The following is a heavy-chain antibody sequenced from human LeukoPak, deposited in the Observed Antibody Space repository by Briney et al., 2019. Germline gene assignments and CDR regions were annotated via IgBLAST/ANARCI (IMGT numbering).Heavy chain of an antibody. CDR2: IWYDGSNK. CDR1: GFTFSDYD. J-gene: IGHJ4*02. V-gene: IGHV3-33*08. CDR3: VTGGGYNGLDY. D-gene: IGHD5-12*01. Sequence: PGGSLRLSCAASGFTFSDYDLNWVRQAPGKGLEWVAVIWYDGSNKYYADSVKGRFTISRDDSKNTLFLQMSSLKTEDTAVYYCVTGGGYNGLDYWGQGALVTVSS.